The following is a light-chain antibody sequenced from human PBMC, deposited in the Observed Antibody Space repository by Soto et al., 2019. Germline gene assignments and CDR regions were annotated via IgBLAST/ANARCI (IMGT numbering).Light chain of an antibody. CDR2: GAS. CDR1: QSVGSSY. CDR3: QQYGSSPRT. V-gene: IGKV3-20*01. J-gene: IGKJ1*01. Sequence: EIALTQSPGTLSLSPGERATLSCRPSQSVGSSYLAWYQQKPGQAPRLLIYGASSRATGIPDRFSGSGSGTDFTLTISRLEPEDFAVYYCQQYGSSPRTFGQGTKVDIK.